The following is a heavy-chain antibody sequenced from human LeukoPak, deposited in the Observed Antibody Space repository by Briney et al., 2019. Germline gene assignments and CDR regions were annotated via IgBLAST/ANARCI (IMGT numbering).Heavy chain of an antibody. CDR1: GFTFSSYG. V-gene: IGHV3-33*01. CDR3: ARVRTVTTYGMDV. D-gene: IGHD4-11*01. Sequence: GGSLRLSCAASGFTFSSYGMHWVRQAPGKGLEWVAVIWYDGSNKYYADSVKGRFTISRDNSKNTLYLQMNSLRAEDTAVYYCARVRTVTTYGMDVWGQGTTVTVSS. CDR2: IWYDGSNK. J-gene: IGHJ6*02.